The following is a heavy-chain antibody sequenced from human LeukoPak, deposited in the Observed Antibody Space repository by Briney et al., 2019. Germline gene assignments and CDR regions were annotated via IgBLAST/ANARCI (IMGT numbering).Heavy chain of an antibody. V-gene: IGHV1-46*01. CDR3: ARDYVDDIPKIKDY. D-gene: IGHD2-8*01. Sequence: GASVKVSCKASGYTFTSYRMHWVRQAPGQGLEWMGKINLSGGSTTYAQKFQGRVTMTRDTSTSTVYMELSSLRSEDTAVYYCARDYVDDIPKIKDYWGQGTLVTVSS. J-gene: IGHJ4*02. CDR1: GYTFTSYR. CDR2: INLSGGST.